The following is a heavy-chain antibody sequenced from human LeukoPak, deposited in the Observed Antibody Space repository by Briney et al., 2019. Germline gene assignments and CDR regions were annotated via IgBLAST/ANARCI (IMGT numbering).Heavy chain of an antibody. CDR2: IYYSGST. V-gene: IGHV4-31*03. CDR3: ARDSGPTNFADI. D-gene: IGHD1-26*01. J-gene: IGHJ3*02. CDR1: GGSISSGGYY. Sequence: SETLSLTCTVSGGSISSGGYYWSWIRQHPGKGLEWIGYIYYSGSTYYNPSLKSRVTISVDTSKNQFSLKLSSVAAADTAVYYCARDSGPTNFADIWGQGTMVTVSS.